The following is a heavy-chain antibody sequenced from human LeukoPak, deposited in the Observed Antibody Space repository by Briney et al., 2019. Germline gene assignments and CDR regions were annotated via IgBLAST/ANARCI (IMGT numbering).Heavy chain of an antibody. CDR2: INPNSGGT. CDR3: ARASTGQQLVSPFDY. V-gene: IGHV1-2*03. Sequence: LGASVKVSCKASGYTFTSYYMHWVRQAPGQGLEWMGWINPNSGGTNYAQKFQGRVTMTRDTSISTAYMELSRLRSDDTAVYYCARASTGQQLVSPFDYWGQGTLVTVSS. CDR1: GYTFTSYY. D-gene: IGHD6-13*01. J-gene: IGHJ4*02.